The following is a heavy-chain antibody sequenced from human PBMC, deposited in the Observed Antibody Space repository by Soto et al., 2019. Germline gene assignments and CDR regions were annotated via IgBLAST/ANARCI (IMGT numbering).Heavy chain of an antibody. CDR2: IYTSGST. V-gene: IGHV4-4*07. CDR1: GGSISHYY. Sequence: PSETLSLTCTVSGGSISHYYWNWIRQPAGKGLEWIGRIYTSGSTNYNPSLKSRVTMSVDTSKNQFSLKVRSVTAADTAVYYCAGSVPYSSSSFHYWGQGTLVTVS. CDR3: AGSVPYSSSSFHY. J-gene: IGHJ4*02. D-gene: IGHD6-6*01.